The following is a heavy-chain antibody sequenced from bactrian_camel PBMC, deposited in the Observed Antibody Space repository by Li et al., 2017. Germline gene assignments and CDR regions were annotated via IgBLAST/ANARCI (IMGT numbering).Heavy chain of an antibody. CDR2: RSVRGGVT. CDR1: GYTYGIRY. J-gene: IGHJ4*01. V-gene: IGHV3S31*01. CDR3: AADWRQLLATYSGHKCHWYGGNYDY. D-gene: IGHD6*01. Sequence: VQLVESGGGSVQPVGSLRLSCAASGYTYGIRYMAWFRQVPGKEREGFAIRSVRGGVTYYTDSVKGRFTISQDNAQNTLYLQMNNLKPEDTATYYCAADWRQLLATYSGHKCHWYGGNYDYWGQGTQVTVS.